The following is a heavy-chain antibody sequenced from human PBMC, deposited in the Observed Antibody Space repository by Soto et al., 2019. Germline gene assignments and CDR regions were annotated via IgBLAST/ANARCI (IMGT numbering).Heavy chain of an antibody. CDR2: IYISGTP. V-gene: IGHV4-30-4*01. J-gene: IGHJ4*02. CDR3: ARVPPPYSFSYDD. CDR1: GVSIGSGDYY. D-gene: IGHD5-12*01. Sequence: QVQLQESGPGLVKPSQTLSLTCNVSGVSIGSGDYYWSWIRQPPGKGLEWIGYIYISGTPYYNPSLKSRLTISLDTSRNVFSLKLRSVTAADTAVYYCARVPPPYSFSYDDWGQGTLVTVSS.